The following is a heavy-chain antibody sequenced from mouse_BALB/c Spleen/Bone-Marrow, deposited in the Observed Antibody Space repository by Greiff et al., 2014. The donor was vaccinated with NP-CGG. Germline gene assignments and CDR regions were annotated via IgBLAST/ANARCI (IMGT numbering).Heavy chain of an antibody. CDR2: INPSNGRT. D-gene: IGHD2-1*01. Sequence: VRLQQSGDELVKPGASVKLSCKASGFTFTSYWIHWVKQRPGQGPEWIGEINPSNGRTNYNEKFKSKATLTEDKSSSTAYMQLSSLTSEDSAVYYCARDGNYRYAMDYWGQGTSVTVSS. CDR3: ARDGNYRYAMDY. CDR1: GFTFTSYW. V-gene: IGHV1S81*02. J-gene: IGHJ4*01.